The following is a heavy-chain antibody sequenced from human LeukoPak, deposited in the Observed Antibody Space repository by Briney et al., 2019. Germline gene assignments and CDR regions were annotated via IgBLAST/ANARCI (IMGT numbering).Heavy chain of an antibody. CDR2: ISYDGSNK. J-gene: IGHJ6*02. D-gene: IGHD2-15*01. CDR3: AKERLYCSGGSCPRIYYYYGMDV. V-gene: IGHV3-30*18. CDR1: GFTFSSYG. Sequence: PGGSLRLSCAASGFTFSSYGMHWVRQAPGKGLEWVAVISYDGSNKYYADSVKGRFTISRDNSKNTLYLQMNSLRAEDTAVYYCAKERLYCSGGSCPRIYYYYGMDVWGQGTTVTVSS.